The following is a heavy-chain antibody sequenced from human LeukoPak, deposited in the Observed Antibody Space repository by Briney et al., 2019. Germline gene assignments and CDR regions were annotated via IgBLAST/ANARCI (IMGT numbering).Heavy chain of an antibody. CDR2: INPNSGGT. J-gene: IGHJ4*01. Sequence: ASVKVSCKASGYTFTGYYMHWVRQAPGQGLEWMGWINPNSGGTNYAQKFQGRVTMTRDTSISTAYMELSRLRSDDTAVYYCARGLGYCSGGSCYGIKKHSKFDSWGQGTLVTVSS. D-gene: IGHD2-15*01. CDR3: ARGLGYCSGGSCYGIKKHSKFDS. V-gene: IGHV1-2*02. CDR1: GYTFTGYY.